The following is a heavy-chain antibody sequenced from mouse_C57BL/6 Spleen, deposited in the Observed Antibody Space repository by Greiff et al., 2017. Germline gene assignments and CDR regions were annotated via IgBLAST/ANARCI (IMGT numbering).Heavy chain of an antibody. J-gene: IGHJ4*01. D-gene: IGHD3-3*01. Sequence: QVQLQQSGAELSRPGASVKLSCKASGYTFTSYGISWVKQSTGQGLEWIGEIYPRSGNTYYNEKFKGKATLTADKSSSTAYMELRSLTSEDAAVYYCARRLRGHDAMDYWGQGTSVTVSS. V-gene: IGHV1-81*01. CDR1: GYTFTSYG. CDR2: IYPRSGNT. CDR3: ARRLRGHDAMDY.